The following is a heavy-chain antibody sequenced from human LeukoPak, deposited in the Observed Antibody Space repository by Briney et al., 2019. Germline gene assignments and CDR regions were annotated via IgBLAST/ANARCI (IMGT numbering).Heavy chain of an antibody. J-gene: IGHJ4*02. CDR1: GGSFSGYY. D-gene: IGHD2-2*01. CDR2: INHSGST. Sequence: KPSETLSLTCAVNGGSFSGYYWSWIRQPPGKGLEWIGEINHSGSTNYNPSLKSRVTISVDTSKNQFSLKLSSVTAADTAVYYCARASPLYCSSTSCHFEDIWGQGTLVTVSS. CDR3: ARASPLYCSSTSCHFEDI. V-gene: IGHV4-34*01.